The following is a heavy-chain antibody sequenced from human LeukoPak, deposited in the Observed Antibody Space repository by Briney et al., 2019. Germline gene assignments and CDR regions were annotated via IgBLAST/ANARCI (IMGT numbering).Heavy chain of an antibody. J-gene: IGHJ3*02. CDR2: ISWNSGSI. CDR3: AKDIVSAAYGAFDI. D-gene: IGHD4-17*01. V-gene: IGHV3-9*01. Sequence: GGSLRLPCAASGFTFDDYAMHWVRQAPGKGLEWVSGISWNSGSIGYADSVKGRFTISRDNAKNSLYLQMNSLRAEDTALYYCAKDIVSAAYGAFDIWGQGTMVTVSS. CDR1: GFTFDDYA.